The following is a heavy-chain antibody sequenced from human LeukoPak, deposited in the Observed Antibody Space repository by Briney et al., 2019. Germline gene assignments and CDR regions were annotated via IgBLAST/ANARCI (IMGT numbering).Heavy chain of an antibody. D-gene: IGHD4-17*01. Sequence: GGSLRLSCAASGFTFSSYSMIWVRQAPGKGLEWVSSISTSSNSYYADSVKGRFTISRDNAKNSLSLQMNGLRAEDTAVYYCARARGMDDYGDFRIKWGQGTLVTVSS. CDR2: ISTSSNS. J-gene: IGHJ4*02. CDR3: ARARGMDDYGDFRIK. V-gene: IGHV3-21*01. CDR1: GFTFSSYS.